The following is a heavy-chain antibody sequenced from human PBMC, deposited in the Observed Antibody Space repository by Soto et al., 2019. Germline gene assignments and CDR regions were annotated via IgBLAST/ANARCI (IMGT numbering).Heavy chain of an antibody. CDR2: ISYDGRNK. CDR1: GFTFSNYG. Sequence: QVQLVESGGGVVQPGRSLRLSCAASGFTFSNYGIHWVRQAPGKXLXXVXVISYDGRNKFYADSVKGRFTISRDNSKNTLYLEMNSLKTEDTAVXXXXXXXXXXXXXXXXXYFDXWGRGTLVTVSS. J-gene: IGHJ2*01. V-gene: IGHV3-30*03. CDR3: XXXXXXXXXXXXXXYFDX.